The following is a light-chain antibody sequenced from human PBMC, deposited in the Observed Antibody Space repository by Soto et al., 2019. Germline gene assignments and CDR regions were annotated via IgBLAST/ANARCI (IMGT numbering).Light chain of an antibody. V-gene: IGKV1-5*03. CDR1: QSLSSW. CDR2: KAS. Sequence: DIQMTQSPSTLSASVGDRVTITCRASQSLSSWLSWYQHKPGKAPKLLIYKASSLEAGVPSRFSGSGSGTEFTLTISSLQPDDFATYFCQPYVTVSRTFGQGTKVEIK. J-gene: IGKJ1*01. CDR3: QPYVTVSRT.